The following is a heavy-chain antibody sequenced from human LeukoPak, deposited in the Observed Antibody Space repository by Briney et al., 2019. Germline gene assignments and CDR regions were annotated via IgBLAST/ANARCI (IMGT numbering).Heavy chain of an antibody. CDR3: ARGTRINYFDY. Sequence: SETLSLTCTVSFGSINSYYWSWIRQPPGKGLEWIGYIYYSGSTNYNPSLKSRVTLSVDTSKNQSSLNLSSVTAADTAIYYCARGTRINYFDYWGQGTLVTVSS. D-gene: IGHD2/OR15-2a*01. J-gene: IGHJ4*02. CDR1: FGSINSYY. V-gene: IGHV4-59*08. CDR2: IYYSGST.